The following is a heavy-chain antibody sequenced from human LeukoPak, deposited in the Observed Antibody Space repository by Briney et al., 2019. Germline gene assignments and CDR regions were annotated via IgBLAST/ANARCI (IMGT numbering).Heavy chain of an antibody. V-gene: IGHV4-39*07. CDR3: ARTYYDFWSGYIDP. CDR2: IYYSGST. Sequence: SETLSLTCTVSGGSISSSSYYWGWIRQPPGKGLEWIGSIYYSGSTYYNPSLKSRVTISVDTSKNQFSLKLSSVTAADTAVYYCARTYYDFWSGYIDPWGQGTLVTVSS. J-gene: IGHJ5*02. D-gene: IGHD3-3*01. CDR1: GGSISSSSYY.